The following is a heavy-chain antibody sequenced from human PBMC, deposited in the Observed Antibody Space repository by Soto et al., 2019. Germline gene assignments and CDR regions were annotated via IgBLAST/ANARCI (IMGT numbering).Heavy chain of an antibody. V-gene: IGHV3-7*01. CDR2: IKQDGSEK. CDR3: AREIYYFDY. J-gene: IGHJ4*02. Sequence: QPGGSLRLACAASVFTFSSYWMSWVRQAPGKGLEWVANIKQDGSEKYYVDSVKGRFTTSRDNAKNSLYLQMNSLRAEDTAVYYCAREIYYFDYWGQGTLVTVSS. CDR1: VFTFSSYW.